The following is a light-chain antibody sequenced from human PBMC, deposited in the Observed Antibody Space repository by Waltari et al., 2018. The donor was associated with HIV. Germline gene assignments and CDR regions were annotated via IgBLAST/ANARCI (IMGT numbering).Light chain of an antibody. CDR1: TANIGTNT. Sequence: QSLLTQPPSASGTPGQRVTISCSVGTANIGTNTVNWYKQLQGTAPTLLIFSDNLRHSGVSARFSGSKSGTSASLAISGLRSDDEAKFICASWDASLDGWVFGGGTQLTVL. V-gene: IGLV1-44*01. CDR2: SDN. J-gene: IGLJ3*02. CDR3: ASWDASLDGWV.